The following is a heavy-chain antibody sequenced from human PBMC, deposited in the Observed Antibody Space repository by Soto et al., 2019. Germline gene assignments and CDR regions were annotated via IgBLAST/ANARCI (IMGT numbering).Heavy chain of an antibody. CDR3: GRGLRYLYGVDV. CDR1: EFTFSNYW. Sequence: EVQLVESGGGLVQPGGSLRLSCAASEFTFSNYWMHWVRQPPGKGLVWVSRINGDGSTTNYADSVKGRLTISRDNAKNTVYLQINSLRAEDTAVYYCGRGLRYLYGVDVWGQGTPVTVSS. D-gene: IGHD3-16*02. J-gene: IGHJ6*02. CDR2: INGDGSTT. V-gene: IGHV3-74*01.